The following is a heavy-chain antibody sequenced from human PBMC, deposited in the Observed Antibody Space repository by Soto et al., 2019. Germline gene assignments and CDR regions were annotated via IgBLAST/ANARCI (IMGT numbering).Heavy chain of an antibody. V-gene: IGHV4-4*02. CDR2: IHHIGRI. D-gene: IGHD5-12*01. CDR1: GASVSNNNW. CDR3: TKNSFYALDY. J-gene: IGHJ4*02. Sequence: SETLSLTCAVSGASVSNNNWWSWVRQSPGGGLEWIGEIHHIGRINYNPSLRSRVTMSVDKSTNQFSLELTSVTAADTAVYYCTKNSFYALDYWGQGTLVTSPQ.